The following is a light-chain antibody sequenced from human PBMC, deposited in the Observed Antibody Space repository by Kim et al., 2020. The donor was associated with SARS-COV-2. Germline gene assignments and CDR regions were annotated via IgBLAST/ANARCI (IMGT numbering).Light chain of an antibody. V-gene: IGKV1-5*03. Sequence: DIQMTQSPYTLSASVGDRVTITCRASQSIISCLAWYQQKPWKAPKLLIYKASSLESGVPSRVSGSGSGTEFTLTISSLQPDDFAPYYCQQYNSSPWKFVQGTKVDIK. J-gene: IGKJ1*01. CDR2: KAS. CDR3: QQYNSSPWK. CDR1: QSIISC.